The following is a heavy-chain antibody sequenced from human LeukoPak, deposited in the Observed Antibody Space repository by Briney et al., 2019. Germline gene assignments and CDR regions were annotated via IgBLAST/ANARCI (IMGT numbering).Heavy chain of an antibody. CDR1: GFTVSSNY. Sequence: GGSLRLSCAASGFTVSSNYMSWVRQAPGKGLEWVSYISSSGSTIYYADSVKGRFTISRDNAKNSLYLQMNSLRAEDTAVYYCAGGPKQQLLWGRASNGFDPWGQGTLVTVSS. CDR2: ISSSGSTI. J-gene: IGHJ5*02. D-gene: IGHD2-2*01. V-gene: IGHV3-11*04. CDR3: AGGPKQQLLWGRASNGFDP.